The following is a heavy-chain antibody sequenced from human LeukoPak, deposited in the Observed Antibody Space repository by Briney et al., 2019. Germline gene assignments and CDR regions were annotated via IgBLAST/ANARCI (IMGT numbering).Heavy chain of an antibody. Sequence: SETLSLTCAVYGGSFSGYYWSWIRQPPGKGMEWIGEINHSGSTNYNPSLKSRVTISVDTSKNQFSLKLSSVTAADTAVYYCARLSERKVFDYWGQGTLVTVSS. V-gene: IGHV4-34*01. D-gene: IGHD5-24*01. J-gene: IGHJ4*02. CDR2: INHSGST. CDR1: GGSFSGYY. CDR3: ARLSERKVFDY.